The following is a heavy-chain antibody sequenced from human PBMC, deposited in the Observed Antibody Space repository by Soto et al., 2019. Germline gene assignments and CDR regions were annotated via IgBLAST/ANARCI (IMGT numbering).Heavy chain of an antibody. J-gene: IGHJ4*02. D-gene: IGHD1-7*01. V-gene: IGHV1-46*01. CDR1: GYTFPSYY. CDR2: INPSGGST. CDR3: ARDLPNWNYALNY. Sequence: ASVKVSCKASGYTFPSYYMNWVREAPGQGLEWMGIINPSGGSTSYAQKFQGRVTMTRDTSTSTVYMELSSLRFEDTAVYYCARDLPNWNYALNYWGQGTQVTVSS.